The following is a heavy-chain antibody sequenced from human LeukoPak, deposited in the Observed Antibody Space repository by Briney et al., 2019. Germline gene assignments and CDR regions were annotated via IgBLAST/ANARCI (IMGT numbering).Heavy chain of an antibody. V-gene: IGHV4-34*01. D-gene: IGHD2-15*01. CDR2: INHSGST. Sequence: SETLSLTCVVYGGSFSGYYWSWIRQPPGKGLEWIGEINHSGSTNYDPSLKSRVTISVDTSKNQFSLKLSSVTAADTAVYYCARSRGRIDYWGQGTLVTVSS. CDR3: ARSRGRIDY. CDR1: GGSFSGYY. J-gene: IGHJ4*02.